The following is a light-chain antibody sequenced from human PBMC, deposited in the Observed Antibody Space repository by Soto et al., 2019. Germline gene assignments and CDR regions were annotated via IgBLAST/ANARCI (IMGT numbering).Light chain of an antibody. Sequence: IVLTQAPSTLSLSPGERATLSCRASQSISHFLAWYQQRPGQAPRLLIYDASNRATGIPTRFSGSGSETDFTLTISSLEPEDFAVYYCQQRSTWPPITFGQGTRLEIK. J-gene: IGKJ5*01. CDR1: QSISHF. V-gene: IGKV3-11*01. CDR2: DAS. CDR3: QQRSTWPPIT.